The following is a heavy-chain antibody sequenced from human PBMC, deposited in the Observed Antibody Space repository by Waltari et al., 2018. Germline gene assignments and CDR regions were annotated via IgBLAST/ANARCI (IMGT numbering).Heavy chain of an antibody. D-gene: IGHD6-6*01. Sequence: QLQLQESGPGLVKPSETLSTTCTVSGGSISSSSYYWGWIRQPPGKGLEWIGSLYYSGSTYYNPSLKSRVTISVDTSKNQFSLKLSSVTAADTAVYYCARGKMALVGWFDPWGQGTLVTVSS. J-gene: IGHJ5*02. V-gene: IGHV4-39*07. CDR3: ARGKMALVGWFDP. CDR2: LYYSGST. CDR1: GGSISSSSYY.